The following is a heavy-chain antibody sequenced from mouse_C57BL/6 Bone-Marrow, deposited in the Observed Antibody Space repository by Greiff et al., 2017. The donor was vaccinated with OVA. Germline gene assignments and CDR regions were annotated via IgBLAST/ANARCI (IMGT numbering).Heavy chain of an antibody. CDR1: GYAFSSSW. V-gene: IGHV1-82*01. J-gene: IGHJ2*01. D-gene: IGHD2-1*01. Sequence: QVQLQQSGPELVKPGASVKISCKASGYAFSSSWMNGVTQRPGTGLEWIGRIYPGDGDTNYNGKFKGKATLTADKSSSTAYMQLSSLTSEDSAVYFCASLLKVFDYWGQGTTLTVAS. CDR2: IYPGDGDT. CDR3: ASLLKVFDY.